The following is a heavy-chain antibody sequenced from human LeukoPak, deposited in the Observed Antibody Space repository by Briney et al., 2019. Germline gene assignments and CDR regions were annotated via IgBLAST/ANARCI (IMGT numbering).Heavy chain of an antibody. CDR2: ISSSSSYI. CDR3: ARALYSSSSAFDY. J-gene: IGHJ4*02. Sequence: GGSLRLSCAASGFTFSSYEMNWVRQAPGKGLEWVSSISSSSSYIYYAGSVKGRFTISRDNAKNSLYLQMNSLRAEDTAVYYCARALYSSSSAFDYWGQGTLVTVSS. D-gene: IGHD6-6*01. CDR1: GFTFSSYE. V-gene: IGHV3-21*01.